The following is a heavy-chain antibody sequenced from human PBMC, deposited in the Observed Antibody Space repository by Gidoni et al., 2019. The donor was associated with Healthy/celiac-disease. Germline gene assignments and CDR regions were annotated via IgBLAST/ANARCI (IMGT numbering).Heavy chain of an antibody. J-gene: IGHJ1*01. V-gene: IGHV3-43*01. CDR2: ISWDGGST. CDR1: GFTVDDYT. D-gene: IGHD6-13*01. Sequence: EVQLVESGGVVVQPGGSLRLSCAASGFTVDDYTMHWVRQAPGKGLEWVSLISWDGGSTYYADSVKCRFTISRDNSKNSLYLQMNSLRTEDTALYYCAKDAGGIAAAGTAEYFQHWGQGTLVTVSS. CDR3: AKDAGGIAAAGTAEYFQH.